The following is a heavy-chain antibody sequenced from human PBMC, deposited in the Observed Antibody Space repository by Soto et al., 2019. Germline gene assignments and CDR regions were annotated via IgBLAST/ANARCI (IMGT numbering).Heavy chain of an antibody. J-gene: IGHJ6*02. V-gene: IGHV4-4*07. Sequence: SETLSLTCTVSGGSISSYYWSWIRQPAGKGLEWIGRIYTSGSTNYNPSLKSRVTMSVDTSKNQFSLKLSAVTAADTAVYYCARDGIIAAYYGMDVWGQGTTVTVSS. CDR1: GGSISSYY. CDR3: ARDGIIAAYYGMDV. CDR2: IYTSGST. D-gene: IGHD6-25*01.